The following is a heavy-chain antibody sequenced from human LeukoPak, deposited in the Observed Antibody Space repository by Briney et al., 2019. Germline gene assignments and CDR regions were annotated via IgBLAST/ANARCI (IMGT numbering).Heavy chain of an antibody. J-gene: IGHJ4*02. Sequence: GGSLRLSFVATGFTFSRYAMSWVRQAPGKGLEWVSTIRGSGSSTYYVDSVKGQFTISRDNAKNTLYLQMNSLRAEETAVYYCSKVLGPWLVGYYYWGQGTLVTVSS. D-gene: IGHD3-22*01. CDR3: SKVLGPWLVGYYY. CDR2: IRGSGSST. CDR1: GFTFSRYA. V-gene: IGHV3-23*01.